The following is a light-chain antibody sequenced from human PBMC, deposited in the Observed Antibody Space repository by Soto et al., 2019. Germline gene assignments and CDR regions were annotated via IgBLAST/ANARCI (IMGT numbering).Light chain of an antibody. CDR2: GAS. J-gene: IGKJ2*03. Sequence: EIVLTQSPGTLSLSPGERATLSCRASQSVSGSYLAWYQQKPGQAPRLLIYGASSRAPGIPDRISGSGSGTDFTLTISRPEPEDFAVYHCQHYGASLGYSFGQGTKLEIK. CDR1: QSVSGSY. CDR3: QHYGASLGYS. V-gene: IGKV3-20*01.